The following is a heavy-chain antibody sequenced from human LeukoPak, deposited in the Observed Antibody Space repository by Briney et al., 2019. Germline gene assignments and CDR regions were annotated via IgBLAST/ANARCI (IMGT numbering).Heavy chain of an antibody. D-gene: IGHD4-17*01. CDR3: AKERRRDYGDFRTTPGDY. J-gene: IGHJ4*02. Sequence: QPGGSLRLPCAASGFTFSSYAMSWVRQAPGKGLEWVSAISGSGGSTYYADSVKGRFTISRDNSKNTLYLQMNSLRAEDTAVYYCAKERRRDYGDFRTTPGDYWGQGTLVTVSS. CDR1: GFTFSSYA. CDR2: ISGSGGST. V-gene: IGHV3-23*01.